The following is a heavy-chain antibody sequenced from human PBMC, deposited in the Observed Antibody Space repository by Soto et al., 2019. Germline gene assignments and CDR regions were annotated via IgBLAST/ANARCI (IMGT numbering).Heavy chain of an antibody. D-gene: IGHD3-22*01. CDR2: IYYSGST. Sequence: SETLSLTCTVSGGSISSGGYYWSWIRQHPGKGLEWIGYIYYSGSTYYNPSLKSRVTISVDTSKNQFSLKLSSVTAADTAVYYCAREVGRVYSHASSAAPGAFDIWGQGTMVTVSS. CDR1: GGSISSGGYY. CDR3: AREVGRVYSHASSAAPGAFDI. J-gene: IGHJ3*02. V-gene: IGHV4-31*03.